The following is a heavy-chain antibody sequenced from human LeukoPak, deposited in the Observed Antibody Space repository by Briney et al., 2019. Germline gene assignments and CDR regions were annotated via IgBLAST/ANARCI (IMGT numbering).Heavy chain of an antibody. CDR3: ARAGRELGSRFDY. CDR2: INAGNGNT. Sequence: GASVKVSCKASGYTFTSYAMHWVRQAPGQRLEWMGWINAGNGNTKYSQKFQGRVTITRDTSASTAYMELSSLRSGDTAVHYCARAGRELGSRFDYWGQGTLVTVSS. D-gene: IGHD7-27*01. CDR1: GYTFTSYA. J-gene: IGHJ4*02. V-gene: IGHV1-3*01.